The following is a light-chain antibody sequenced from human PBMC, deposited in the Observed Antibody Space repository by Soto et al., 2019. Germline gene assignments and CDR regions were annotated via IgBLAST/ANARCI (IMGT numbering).Light chain of an antibody. CDR3: QQYNNWPSIT. V-gene: IGKV3-15*01. Sequence: EIVMTQSPATLSVSPGERATLSCRASQSVSSNLAWYRQKPGQAPRLLIYGAFTRATGIPARFSGSGSGTEFTLTISSLQSEDFAVYYCQQYNNWPSITFGQGTRLEIK. CDR2: GAF. J-gene: IGKJ5*01. CDR1: QSVSSN.